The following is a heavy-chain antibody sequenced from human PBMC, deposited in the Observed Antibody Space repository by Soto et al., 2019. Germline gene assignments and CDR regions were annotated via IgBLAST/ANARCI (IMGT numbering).Heavy chain of an antibody. D-gene: IGHD3-22*01. CDR1: GFTFRNHA. V-gene: IGHV3-23*01. CDR3: AKESYYDSSGYLGH. J-gene: IGHJ4*02. Sequence: GGSLRLSCAASGFTFRNHAMTWVRQAPGKGLEWVSGISGSGDDTSYAESVKGRLTISRDNSKNTLFLQMDSLRVQDTAVYYCAKESYYDSSGYLGHWGQGTLVTVSS. CDR2: ISGSGDDT.